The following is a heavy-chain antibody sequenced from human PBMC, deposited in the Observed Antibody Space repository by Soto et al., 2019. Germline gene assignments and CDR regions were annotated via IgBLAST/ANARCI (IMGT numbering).Heavy chain of an antibody. CDR2: IYYSGST. Sequence: SETLSLTCTVSGGSISSGGYYWSWIRQHPGKGLEWIGYIYYSGSTYYNPSLKSRVTISVDTSKNQFSLKLSSVTAADTAVYYCARDTYCTNGVCYRDRRVSDYWGQGTLVTVSS. V-gene: IGHV4-31*03. J-gene: IGHJ4*02. CDR3: ARDTYCTNGVCYRDRRVSDY. D-gene: IGHD2-8*01. CDR1: GGSISSGGYY.